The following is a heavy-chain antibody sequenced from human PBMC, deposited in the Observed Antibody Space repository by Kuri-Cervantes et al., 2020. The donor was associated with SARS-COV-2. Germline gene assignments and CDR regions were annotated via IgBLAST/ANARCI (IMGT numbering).Heavy chain of an antibody. Sequence: ASVKVSCKASGYTFISYGISWVRQAPGQGLEWMGWISAYNGNTNYAQKLQGRVTMTTDTSTSTAYMELRSLRSEDTAVYYCARDRYCTNGVCYPPSYYGMDVWGQGTTVTVSS. J-gene: IGHJ6*02. CDR3: ARDRYCTNGVCYPPSYYGMDV. V-gene: IGHV1-18*04. D-gene: IGHD2-8*01. CDR2: ISAYNGNT. CDR1: GYTFISYG.